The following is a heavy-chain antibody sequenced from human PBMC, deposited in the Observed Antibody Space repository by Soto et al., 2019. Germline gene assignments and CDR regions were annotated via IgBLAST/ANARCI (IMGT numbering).Heavy chain of an antibody. V-gene: IGHV3-33*01. J-gene: IGHJ4*02. CDR1: GFTFSSYG. CDR2: IWYDGSNT. D-gene: IGHD5-12*01. CDR3: ARSYSGYDSVGY. Sequence: PGGSLRLSCAASGFTFSSYGMHWGRQAPGKGLEWVAIIWYDGSNTYYADSVKGRFTISRDNSKNTLFLQMNSLRAEDTGVYYCARSYSGYDSVGYWGQGTLVTVSS.